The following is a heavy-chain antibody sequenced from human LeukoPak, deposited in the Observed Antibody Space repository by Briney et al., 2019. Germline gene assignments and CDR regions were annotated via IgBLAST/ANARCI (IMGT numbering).Heavy chain of an antibody. J-gene: IGHJ5*02. Sequence: SETLSLTCTVSGVSISGYYWIWIRQSPGRGLEWIGSVFYRDSFSYGGTTFYNPSLQSRVSISVDTSKNAFSLKLTSVTAADTAIYYCARGQVPGGRGYNWFDPWGQGTLVTVSS. CDR1: GVSISGYY. V-gene: IGHV4-59*12. CDR3: ARGQVPGGRGYNWFDP. CDR2: VFYRDSFSYGGTT. D-gene: IGHD2-2*01.